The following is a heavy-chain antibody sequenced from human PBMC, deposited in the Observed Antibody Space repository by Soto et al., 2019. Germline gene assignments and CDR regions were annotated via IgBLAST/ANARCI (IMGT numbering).Heavy chain of an antibody. CDR1: GFIFNAYV. V-gene: IGHV3-30*03. Sequence: QVQLVESGGGVVQPGRSLRLSCATSGFIFNAYVMHWVRQAPGKGLEWVAMISHDEDYIYYGDSVKSRFTISRDNSKNMLFLQMNNLKTEDTAVYLCARDPDRLKFGDIDFCGRGTLVTVSS. J-gene: IGHJ4*02. CDR3: ARDPDRLKFGDIDF. CDR2: ISHDEDYI. D-gene: IGHD2-21*02.